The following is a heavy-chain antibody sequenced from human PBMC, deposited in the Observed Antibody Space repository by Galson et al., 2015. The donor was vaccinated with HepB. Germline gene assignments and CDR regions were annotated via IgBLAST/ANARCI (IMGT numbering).Heavy chain of an antibody. J-gene: IGHJ4*02. V-gene: IGHV3-33*01. CDR2: IWYDGSNK. CDR3: AREGSYYDSSHFDY. Sequence: SLRLSCAASGFTFSSYGMHWVRQAPGKGLEWVAVIWYDGSNKYYADSVKGRFTISRDNSKNTLYLQMNSLRAEDTAVYYCAREGSYYDSSHFDYWGQGTLVTVSS. D-gene: IGHD3-22*01. CDR1: GFTFSSYG.